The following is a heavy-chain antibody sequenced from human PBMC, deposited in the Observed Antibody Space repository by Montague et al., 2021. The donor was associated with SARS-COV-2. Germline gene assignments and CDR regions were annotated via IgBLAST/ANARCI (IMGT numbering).Heavy chain of an antibody. V-gene: IGHV3-64*01. CDR3: ARDHPITIFGVVTNYYYYMDV. CDR2: ISSNGGST. CDR1: GFTFSSYA. J-gene: IGHJ6*03. Sequence: SLRLSCAASGFTFSSYAMHWVRQAPGKGLEYVSAISSNGGSTYYANSVKGRFTISRDNSKNTLYLQMGSLGAEDMAVYYCARDHPITIFGVVTNYYYYMDVWGKGTTVTVSS. D-gene: IGHD3-3*01.